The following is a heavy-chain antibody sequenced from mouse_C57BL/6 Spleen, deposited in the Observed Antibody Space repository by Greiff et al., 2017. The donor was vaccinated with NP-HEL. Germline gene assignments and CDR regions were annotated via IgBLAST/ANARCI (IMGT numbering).Heavy chain of an antibody. CDR3: ARTTVVANAMDY. CDR2: IWTGGGT. CDR1: GFSLTSYA. D-gene: IGHD1-1*01. V-gene: IGHV2-9-1*01. J-gene: IGHJ4*01. Sequence: VKLVESGPGLVAPSQCLSITCTVSGFSLTSYAISWVRQPPGKGLALLGVIWTGGGTNYNSALKSRLSISKDNSKSQVFLKMNSLQTDDTARYYCARTTVVANAMDYWGQGTSVTVSS.